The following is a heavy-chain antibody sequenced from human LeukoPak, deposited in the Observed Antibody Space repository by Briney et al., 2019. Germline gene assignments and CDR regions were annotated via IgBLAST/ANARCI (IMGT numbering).Heavy chain of an antibody. J-gene: IGHJ6*02. CDR3: ARDKLLPNYYYYGMDV. CDR2: IYTSGST. Sequence: SETLSLTCTVSGGSISSYYWNWIRQPAGKGLEWIGRIYTSGSTNYNPSLKSRVTMSVDTSKNQFSLKLSSVTAADTAVYYCARDKLLPNYYYYGMDVWGQGTTVTVSS. V-gene: IGHV4-4*07. CDR1: GGSISSYY. D-gene: IGHD2-15*01.